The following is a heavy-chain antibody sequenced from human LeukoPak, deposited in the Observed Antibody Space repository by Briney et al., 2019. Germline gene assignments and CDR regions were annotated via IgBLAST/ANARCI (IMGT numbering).Heavy chain of an antibody. CDR3: ARAASVAGTYALNH. V-gene: IGHV3-66*01. Sequence: PGGSLRLSCAVSGFTVSSNCMSWVRQAPGKGLEWVSVIYGGGSTYYADSVKGRFTISRDNSENTLYLQMNSLRAEDTAVYYCARAASVAGTYALNHWGQGTLVTVSS. CDR2: IYGGGST. CDR1: GFTVSSNC. J-gene: IGHJ4*02. D-gene: IGHD6-19*01.